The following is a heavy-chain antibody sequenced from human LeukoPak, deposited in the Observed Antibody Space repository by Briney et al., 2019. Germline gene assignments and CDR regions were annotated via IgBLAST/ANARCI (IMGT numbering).Heavy chain of an antibody. CDR3: ARDGRGLGNYFDY. CDR1: GFTFSSYN. CDR2: ISSSSGTI. D-gene: IGHD3-10*01. J-gene: IGHJ4*02. V-gene: IGHV3-48*01. Sequence: PGGSLRLSCVASGFTFSSYNMNWVRQAPGRGLEWVSYISSSSGTIYYADSVKGRFTISRDNAKNSLYLQMNSLRAEDTDVYYCARDGRGLGNYFDYWGQGTLVTVSS.